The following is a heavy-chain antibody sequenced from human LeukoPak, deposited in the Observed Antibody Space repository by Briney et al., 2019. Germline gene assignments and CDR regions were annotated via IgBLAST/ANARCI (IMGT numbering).Heavy chain of an antibody. Sequence: PGGSLRLSCAASGFTFSSYWMHWVRQAPGKGLVWVSRINSDGSSTSYADSVKGLFTISRDTAKNTLYLQMNSLRAEDTAVYYCARPIWFGELWGMDVWGQGTTVTVSS. CDR2: INSDGSST. D-gene: IGHD3-10*01. CDR1: GFTFSSYW. J-gene: IGHJ6*02. V-gene: IGHV3-74*01. CDR3: ARPIWFGELWGMDV.